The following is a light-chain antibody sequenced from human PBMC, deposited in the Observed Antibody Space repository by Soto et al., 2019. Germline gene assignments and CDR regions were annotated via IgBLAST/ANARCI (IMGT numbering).Light chain of an antibody. V-gene: IGKV2-30*01. Sequence: DVVMTQSPLSLPVTLGQPASISCRSSQSLVSSNGNTYLNWFQQRPGQSPRRLVYKVSTRDSVVPDRFSGRGSGTDFTLKISRVEAEEVGVYYCMQGGHWPTFGQGTKLEIK. CDR1: QSLVSSNGNTY. CDR2: KVS. CDR3: MQGGHWPT. J-gene: IGKJ2*01.